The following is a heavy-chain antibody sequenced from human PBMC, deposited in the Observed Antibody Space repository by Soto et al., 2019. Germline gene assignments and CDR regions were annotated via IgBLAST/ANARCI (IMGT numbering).Heavy chain of an antibody. CDR2: ISAYNGNT. V-gene: IGHV1-18*01. J-gene: IGHJ4*02. D-gene: IGHD6-13*01. CDR1: GYTFTSYG. CDR3: ARVIAAAVDFDY. Sequence: QGQLVQSGAEVKKPGASVKVSCKASGYTFTSYGISWVRHAPGQGLEWMGWISAYNGNTNYAQKLQGRVTMNTDTPTSTAYMELSSLRSDDTAVYYCARVIAAAVDFDYWGQGNLVTVSS.